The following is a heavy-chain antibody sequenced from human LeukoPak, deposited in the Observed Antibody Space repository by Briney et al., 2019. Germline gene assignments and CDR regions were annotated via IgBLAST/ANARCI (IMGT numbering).Heavy chain of an antibody. J-gene: IGHJ4*02. CDR2: INHSGST. CDR3: AGVRAGGLPT. CDR1: GASFSGYY. Sequence: PSETLSLTCAVYGASFSGYYWSWIRQPPGKGLGWIGEINHSGSTNYNPSLKSRVTISVDTSTNQFSLKLSSVTAADTAVYYCAGVRAGGLPTWGQGTLVTVSS. D-gene: IGHD1-1*01. V-gene: IGHV4-34*01.